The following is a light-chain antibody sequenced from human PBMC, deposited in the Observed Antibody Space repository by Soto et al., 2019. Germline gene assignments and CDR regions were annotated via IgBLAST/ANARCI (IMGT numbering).Light chain of an antibody. V-gene: IGKV3-20*01. CDR3: QQYGSSPMT. Sequence: EIVLTQSPGTLSLSPGERATLSCRASQSVSSSYLAWYQQKPGQAPRLLIYGASSRATGIPDRFSGSGSGTDFTLTISRLEPEDFSVYYCQQYGSSPMTYSQATRLDI. CDR1: QSVSSSY. CDR2: GAS. J-gene: IGKJ5*01.